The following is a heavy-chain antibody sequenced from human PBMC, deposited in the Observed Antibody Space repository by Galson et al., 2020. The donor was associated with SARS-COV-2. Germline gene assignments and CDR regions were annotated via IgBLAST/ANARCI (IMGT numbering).Heavy chain of an antibody. CDR1: GYSISSGYY. D-gene: IGHD2-15*01. CDR2: IHRSGSA. Sequence: ASETLSLTCNVSGYSISSGYYWMWIRQSPEKGLEWIANIHRSGSAYYNPSLKSRATISVDTSKNQFSLRLTSMTAADTAVYYCARQVVAKTYYFAYWGQGILVTVSS. CDR3: ARQVVAKTYYFAY. V-gene: IGHV4-38-2*02. J-gene: IGHJ4*02.